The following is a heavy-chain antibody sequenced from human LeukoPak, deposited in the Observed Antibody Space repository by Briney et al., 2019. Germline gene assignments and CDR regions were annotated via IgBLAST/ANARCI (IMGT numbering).Heavy chain of an antibody. V-gene: IGHV3-53*01. CDR3: ARDRPDDDYGGPSDY. J-gene: IGHJ4*02. D-gene: IGHD4-23*01. CDR1: GFTVSSNY. CDR2: IYSGGST. Sequence: GVSLRRSCAASGFTVSSNYMSWVRQAPGKGLEWVSVIYSGGSTYYADSVKGRFTISRDNSKNTLYLQMNSLRAEDTAVYYCARDRPDDDYGGPSDYWGQGTLVTVSS.